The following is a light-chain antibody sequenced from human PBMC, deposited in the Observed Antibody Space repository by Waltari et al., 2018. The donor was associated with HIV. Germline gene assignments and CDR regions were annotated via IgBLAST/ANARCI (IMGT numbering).Light chain of an antibody. CDR3: AAWDANLNGRL. V-gene: IGLV1-44*01. J-gene: IGLJ2*01. Sequence: QSVLTQSPSASGTPGQRVTISCSGSISNIGGNTVSWYHHLPGTAPKLLIYSNNHRPSVVPDRFSGSKAGTSASLAISGLQSEDEADYYCAAWDANLNGRLFGGGTKLTVL. CDR2: SNN. CDR1: ISNIGGNT.